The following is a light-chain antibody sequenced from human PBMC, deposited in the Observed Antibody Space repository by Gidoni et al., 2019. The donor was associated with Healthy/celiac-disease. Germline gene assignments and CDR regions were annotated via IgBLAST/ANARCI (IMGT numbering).Light chain of an antibody. V-gene: IGKV3-11*01. J-gene: IGKJ5*01. CDR1: QIVSSY. CDR2: DAS. CDR3: QQRSNWL. Sequence: EIVLTQSPATLSLSPVERATLSCRASQIVSSYLAWYQQKPGQAPRLRIYDASNRATGIPARSSGSGSGTDFTLTISSLEPEDFAVYYCQQRSNWLFGQGTRLEIK.